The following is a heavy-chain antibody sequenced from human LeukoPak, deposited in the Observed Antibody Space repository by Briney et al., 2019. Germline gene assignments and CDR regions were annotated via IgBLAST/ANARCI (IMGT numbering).Heavy chain of an antibody. V-gene: IGHV3-30*18. CDR1: GFTFRGYG. CDR3: ANLGAFYDRSGFNEAQE. D-gene: IGHD3-22*01. Sequence: QPGRSLRLSCAVSGFTFRGYGIHWVRQAPGKGLEWVAVISHDGGITYYADSVKGRFTISIDNSKDTLYLQMNSLRAEDTALYYCANLGAFYDRSGFNEAQEWGQGTLVTVSS. CDR2: ISHDGGIT. J-gene: IGHJ1*01.